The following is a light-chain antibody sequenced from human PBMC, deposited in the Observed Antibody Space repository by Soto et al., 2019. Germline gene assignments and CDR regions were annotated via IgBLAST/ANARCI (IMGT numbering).Light chain of an antibody. CDR3: QVWDVSSDVVL. J-gene: IGLJ2*01. CDR2: YDS. Sequence: SYELTQPPSLAVAPGQTASITCGGSDIETKSVHWYQQRPGQAPVLVIYYDSDRPSGIPERFSGSNSGNTATLTISRVEAGDEADYYCQVWDVSSDVVLFGGGTKLTVL. V-gene: IGLV3-21*04. CDR1: DIETKS.